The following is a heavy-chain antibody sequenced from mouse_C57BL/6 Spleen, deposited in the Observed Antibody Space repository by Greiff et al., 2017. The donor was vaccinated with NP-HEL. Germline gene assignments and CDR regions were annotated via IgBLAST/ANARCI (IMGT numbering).Heavy chain of an antibody. CDR2: ISSGSSTI. Sequence: EVQVVESGGGLVKPGGSLKLSCAASGFTFSDYGMHWVRQAPEKGLVWVAYISSGSSTIYYADTVKGRFTISRDNAKNTLFLQMTSLRSEDTAMYYCARRGDYYYGSSPYAMDYWGKGTSVTVSS. CDR1: GFTFSDYG. J-gene: IGHJ4*01. D-gene: IGHD1-1*01. V-gene: IGHV5-17*01. CDR3: ARRGDYYYGSSPYAMDY.